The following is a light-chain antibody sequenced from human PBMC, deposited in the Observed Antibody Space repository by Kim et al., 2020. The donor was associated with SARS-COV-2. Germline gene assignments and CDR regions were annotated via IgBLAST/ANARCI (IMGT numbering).Light chain of an antibody. CDR2: GKN. J-gene: IGLJ2*01. Sequence: ALGQTVRIKCQGDSLRSYYATWYQQKPGQAPKLVIYGKNNRPSGIPDRFSGSRSGNTASLTITGTQAGDEADYYCNSRNSNDNVVFGGGTQLTVL. V-gene: IGLV3-19*01. CDR3: NSRNSNDNVV. CDR1: SLRSYY.